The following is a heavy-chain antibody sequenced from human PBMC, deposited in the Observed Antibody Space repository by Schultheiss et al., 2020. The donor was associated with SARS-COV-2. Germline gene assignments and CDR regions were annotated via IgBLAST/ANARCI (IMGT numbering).Heavy chain of an antibody. D-gene: IGHD6-25*01. V-gene: IGHV4-31*03. CDR3: VGAALHGMDV. CDR1: GGSISSGGYY. Sequence: SETLSLTCTVSGGSISSGGYYWSWIRQHPGKGLEWIGYIYYSGSTYYNPSLKSRVTISVDTSKNQFSLKLSSVTAADTAVYYCVGAALHGMDVWGQGTTVTVSS. CDR2: IYYSGST. J-gene: IGHJ6*02.